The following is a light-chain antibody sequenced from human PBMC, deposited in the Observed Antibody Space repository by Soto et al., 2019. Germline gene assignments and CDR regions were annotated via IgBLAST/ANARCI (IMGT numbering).Light chain of an antibody. V-gene: IGKV3-20*01. J-gene: IGKJ3*01. Sequence: VVLTQSPATLSLSPGEPATLSCRASRDVYINALAWYQQKPGRTPTLLIYGASTRATGIPDRFSATGSGTEFSLTISSVEPEDFAVYYCQQYGASPFNFGPGTRVEI. CDR3: QQYGASPFN. CDR1: RDVYINA. CDR2: GAS.